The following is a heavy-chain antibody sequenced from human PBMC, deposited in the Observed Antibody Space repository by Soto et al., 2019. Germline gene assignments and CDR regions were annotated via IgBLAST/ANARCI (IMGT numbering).Heavy chain of an antibody. D-gene: IGHD4-17*01. CDR2: IIPIFGTA. CDR1: GGTFSSYA. J-gene: IGHJ4*02. Sequence: GASVKVSCKASGGTFSSYAISWVRQAPGQGLEWMGGIIPIFGTANYAQKFQGRVTITADESTSTAYMELSSLRSEDTAVYYCARSFQPYDYGDYDFDYWGQGTLVTVSS. CDR3: ARSFQPYDYGDYDFDY. V-gene: IGHV1-69*13.